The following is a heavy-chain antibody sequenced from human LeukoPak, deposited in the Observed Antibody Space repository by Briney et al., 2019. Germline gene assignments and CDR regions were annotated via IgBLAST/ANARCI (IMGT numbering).Heavy chain of an antibody. V-gene: IGHV3-64D*09. D-gene: IGHD3-16*01. J-gene: IGHJ4*02. CDR1: GFTLSIYA. CDR2: ISSNGGST. CDR3: VKGYWGSMVGY. Sequence: GGPLRLSCSASGFTLSIYAMHWVPHAPGKGLEYVSAISSNGGSTYYADSVKGRFTISRDNSKNTLYLQMSSLRAEDTAVYYCVKGYWGSMVGYWGQGTLATVSS.